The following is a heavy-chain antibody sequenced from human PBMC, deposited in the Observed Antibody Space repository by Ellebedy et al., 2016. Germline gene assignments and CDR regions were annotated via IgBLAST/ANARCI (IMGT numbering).Heavy chain of an antibody. V-gene: IGHV3-48*04. CDR3: ARGVGGTSLNWFDP. CDR1: GFTFSSYN. Sequence: GESLKISXAASGFTFSSYNMNWVRQAPGKGLEWVSYISTSSSTIFYADSVRGRFTISRDNAKNSLFLQMNSLRAEDTAVYYCARGVGGTSLNWFDPWGQGALVTVSS. D-gene: IGHD3-16*01. J-gene: IGHJ5*02. CDR2: ISTSSSTI.